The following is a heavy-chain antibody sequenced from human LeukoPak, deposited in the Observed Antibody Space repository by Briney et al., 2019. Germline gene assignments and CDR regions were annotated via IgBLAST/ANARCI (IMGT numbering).Heavy chain of an antibody. CDR2: INRNGGST. CDR1: GFTFDDYG. V-gene: IGHV3-20*01. D-gene: IGHD5-18*01. CDR3: ARGYSYGYGGLDY. J-gene: IGHJ4*02. Sequence: PGGSLRLSCAASGFTFDDYGMSWVRQAPGKGLEWVSGINRNGGSTGYADSVKGRFTISRDNAKNSLYLQMNSLRAEDTALYHCARGYSYGYGGLDYWGQGTLVTVSS.